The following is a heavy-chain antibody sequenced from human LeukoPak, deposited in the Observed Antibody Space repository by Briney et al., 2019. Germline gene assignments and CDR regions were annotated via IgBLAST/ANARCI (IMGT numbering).Heavy chain of an antibody. CDR2: ISSSSSTI. V-gene: IGHV3-48*04. Sequence: PGGSLRLSCAASGFTFSSYSMNWVRQAPGKGLEWVSYISSSSSTIYYADSVKRRFTISRDNSKNSLYLQMNRLRTEDTAFYYCAKGADPLTWRMMTVAGTRFDFWGQGTLVTVSS. J-gene: IGHJ4*02. CDR1: GFTFSSYS. D-gene: IGHD6-19*01. CDR3: AKGADPLTWRMMTVAGTRFDF.